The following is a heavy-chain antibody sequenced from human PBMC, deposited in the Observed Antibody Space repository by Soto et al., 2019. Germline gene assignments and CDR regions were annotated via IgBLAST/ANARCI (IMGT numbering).Heavy chain of an antibody. D-gene: IGHD3-3*01. Sequence: QVQLVQSGAEVKKPGSSVKVSCKASGGTFSSYGISWVRQAPGQGLEWMGGIIPIIGTANYAQKFQGRVTITADESTSTADMEVSSLRSEDTAVYYCARPTYYDFWSGYQTGYYYYGMDVWGQGTTVTVSS. CDR2: IIPIIGTA. V-gene: IGHV1-69*12. J-gene: IGHJ6*02. CDR1: GGTFSSYG. CDR3: ARPTYYDFWSGYQTGYYYYGMDV.